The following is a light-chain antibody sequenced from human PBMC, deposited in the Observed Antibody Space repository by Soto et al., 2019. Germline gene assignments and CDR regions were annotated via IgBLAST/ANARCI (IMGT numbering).Light chain of an antibody. CDR2: AAS. CDR1: QRIDNY. V-gene: IGKV1-39*01. CDR3: QQTYSTPFT. Sequence: IRMTQSPSSRSASVVDRVTITFRASQRIDNYLNWYHQKPGKAPKLLIYAASNLQSGVPSRFSGSGSGTDFTLTISNLQPEDFATYYCQQTYSTPFTFGPGTKVDIK. J-gene: IGKJ3*01.